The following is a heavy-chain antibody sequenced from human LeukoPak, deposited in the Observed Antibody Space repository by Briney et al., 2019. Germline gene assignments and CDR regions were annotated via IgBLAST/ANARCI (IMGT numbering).Heavy chain of an antibody. Sequence: PSETLSLTCSVSGVSIGSHFWSWVRQPAGKALEWTGRISASGTTSSNPSLNSRVTMSLDTSKNQFSLKLNSVTAADTAVYYCARAYCGGECTAGGAFDIWGQGTMVTVSS. V-gene: IGHV4-4*07. CDR2: ISASGTT. CDR3: ARAYCGGECTAGGAFDI. D-gene: IGHD2-21*01. CDR1: GVSIGSHF. J-gene: IGHJ3*02.